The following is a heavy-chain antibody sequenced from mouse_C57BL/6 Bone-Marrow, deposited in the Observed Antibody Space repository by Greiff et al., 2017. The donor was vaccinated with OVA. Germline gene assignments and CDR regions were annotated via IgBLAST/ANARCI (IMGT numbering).Heavy chain of an antibody. CDR1: GYTFTDYY. CDR3: ARSNFDV. J-gene: IGHJ1*03. CDR2: IYPGSGNT. Sequence: QVQLQQSGAELVRPGASVKLSCKASGYTFTDYYINWVKQRPGQGLEWIARIYPGSGNTYYNEKFKGKATLTAEKSSSTAYMQLSSLTSEDSAVYFCARSNFDVWGTETTVTVSS. V-gene: IGHV1-76*01.